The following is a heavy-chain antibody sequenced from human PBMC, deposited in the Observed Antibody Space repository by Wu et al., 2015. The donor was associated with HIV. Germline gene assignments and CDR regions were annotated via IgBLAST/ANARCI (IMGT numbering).Heavy chain of an antibody. V-gene: IGHV1-69*12. Sequence: QVQLVQSGAEVKKPGSSVKVSCKASGDTFIRYAISWVRQAPGQGLEWMGGILPTFGTADYAQKFRDRVTITADVSTSTAYVELSSLRSEDTAIYYCARLEWSVSPQGGYWGQGTLVIVSS. CDR1: GDTFIRYA. CDR2: ILPTFGTA. D-gene: IGHD3-3*01. CDR3: ARLEWSVSPQGGY. J-gene: IGHJ4*02.